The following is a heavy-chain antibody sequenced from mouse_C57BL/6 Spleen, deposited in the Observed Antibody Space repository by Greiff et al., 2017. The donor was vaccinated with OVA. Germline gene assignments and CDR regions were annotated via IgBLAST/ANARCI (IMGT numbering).Heavy chain of an antibody. Sequence: QVQLKQPGAELVKPGASVKLSCKASGYTFTSYWMHWVKQRPGQGLEWIGMIHPNSGSTNYNEKFKSKATLTVDKSSSTAYMQLSSLTSEDSAVYYCARVYYGNYGWYFDVWVTGTTVTVSS. J-gene: IGHJ1*03. CDR1: GYTFTSYW. CDR2: IHPNSGST. V-gene: IGHV1-64*01. CDR3: ARVYYGNYGWYFDV. D-gene: IGHD2-1*01.